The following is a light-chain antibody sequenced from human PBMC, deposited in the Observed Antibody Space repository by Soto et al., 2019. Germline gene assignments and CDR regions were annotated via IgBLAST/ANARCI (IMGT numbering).Light chain of an antibody. J-gene: IGKJ2*01. V-gene: IGKV3-15*01. CDR3: QQYNKWPYT. CDR2: RAS. CDR1: QHVSSN. Sequence: IVMTQSPATLSVSPGGSATLSCRASQHVSSNLAWYRQKPGQAPTLVIYRASTRATGIPATFSGSGSGTEFTLTISSRQSEDFAVYYCQQYNKWPYTFGQGTKLEI.